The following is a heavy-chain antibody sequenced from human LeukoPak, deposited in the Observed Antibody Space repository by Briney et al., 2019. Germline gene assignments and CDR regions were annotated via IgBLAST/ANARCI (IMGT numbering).Heavy chain of an antibody. J-gene: IGHJ4*02. Sequence: GGSLRLSCAASGFTFRNYAMSWVRQAPGKGLEWVSAIGGRGGGTYYADSVKGRFTVSRDDSTNTLYLQMNTLRAEDTAVYYCAKWGDYDILTGYYDSDYWGQGTLVTVSS. D-gene: IGHD3-9*01. CDR1: GFTFRNYA. CDR2: IGGRGGGT. V-gene: IGHV3-23*01. CDR3: AKWGDYDILTGYYDSDY.